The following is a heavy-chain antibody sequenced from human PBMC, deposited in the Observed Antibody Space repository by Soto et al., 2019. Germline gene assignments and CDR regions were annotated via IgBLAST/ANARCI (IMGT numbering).Heavy chain of an antibody. Sequence: EVQLVESGGGLVQPGGSLRLSCAASGFTVSTDWMYWVRQAPGKGLEWVSVIRGGGNTFYADSMEGRFTISRDNSKNTVYLQMNSLRVEDTAMYYCVRENYYYGMDVWGQGTTVTVSS. CDR3: VRENYYYGMDV. J-gene: IGHJ6*02. CDR2: IRGGGNT. CDR1: GFTVSTDW. V-gene: IGHV3-66*01.